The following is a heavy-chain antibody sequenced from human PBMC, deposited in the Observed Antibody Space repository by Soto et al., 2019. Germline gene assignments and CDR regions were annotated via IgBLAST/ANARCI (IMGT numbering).Heavy chain of an antibody. CDR3: ARDTPTVLLWFGVHYMAV. V-gene: IGHV3-7*01. J-gene: IGHJ6*03. CDR2: IKQDGSEK. CDR1: GFTFSSYW. D-gene: IGHD3-10*01. Sequence: EVQLVESGGGLVQPGGSLRLSCAASGFTFSSYWMSWVRQAPGKGLEWVANIKQDGSEKYYVDSVKGRFTISRDNAKNSLYLQMNSLRDEDTAVYYCARDTPTVLLWFGVHYMAVWGKGTTVTVSS.